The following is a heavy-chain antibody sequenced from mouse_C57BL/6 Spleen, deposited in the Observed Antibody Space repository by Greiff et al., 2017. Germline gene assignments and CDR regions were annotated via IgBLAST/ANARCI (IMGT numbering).Heavy chain of an antibody. Sequence: EVQLVESGGDLVKPGGSLKLSCAASGFTFSSYCMSWVRQTPDKRLEWVATISSGGSYTYYPASVKGRFTISRDNATNTLYLQMSSLKSEDTALYYCARQPLIDWVYWYFDMWDTGKTITVTA. V-gene: IGHV5-6*01. CDR1: GFTFSSYC. CDR3: ARQPLIDWVYWYFDM. J-gene: IGHJ1*03. D-gene: IGHD4-1*01. CDR2: ISSGGSYT.